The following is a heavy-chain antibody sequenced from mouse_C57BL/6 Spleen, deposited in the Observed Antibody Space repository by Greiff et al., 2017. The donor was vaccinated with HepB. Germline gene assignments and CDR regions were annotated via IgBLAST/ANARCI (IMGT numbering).Heavy chain of an antibody. CDR3: ARPARGYFDY. CDR2: ISSGSSTI. J-gene: IGHJ2*01. CDR1: GFTFSDYG. V-gene: IGHV5-17*01. Sequence: EVHLVESGGGLVKPGGSLKLSCAASGFTFSDYGMHWVRQAPEKGLEWVAYISSGSSTIYYADTVKGRFTISRDNAKNTLFLQMTSLRSEDTAMYYCARPARGYFDYWGQGTTLTVSS.